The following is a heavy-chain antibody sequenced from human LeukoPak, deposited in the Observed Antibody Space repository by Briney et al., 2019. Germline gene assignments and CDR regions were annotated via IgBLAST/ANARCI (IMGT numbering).Heavy chain of an antibody. J-gene: IGHJ4*02. D-gene: IGHD5-18*01. Sequence: QTGGSLRLSCAASGFTFSSYWMSWVRQAPGKGLEWVANMKQDGSELYYVDSVKGRFTISRDNAENSLYLQMNSLRAEDTAVYYCARESTYSYAYALDYWGQGTLVTVSS. V-gene: IGHV3-7*01. CDR2: MKQDGSEL. CDR1: GFTFSSYW. CDR3: ARESTYSYAYALDY.